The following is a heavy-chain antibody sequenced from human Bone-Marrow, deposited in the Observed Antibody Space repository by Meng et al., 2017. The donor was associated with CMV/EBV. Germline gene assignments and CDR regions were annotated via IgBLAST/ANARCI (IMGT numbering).Heavy chain of an antibody. Sequence: ASVKVSCKASGYTFTSYGISWVRQAPGQGLEWMGWISAYNGNTNYAQKLQGRVTMTTDTSTSTAYMDLRSLRSDDTAVYYCARDRGGYCSSTSCYDYYYGMDVWGQGTTVTVSS. J-gene: IGHJ6*02. CDR1: GYTFTSYG. V-gene: IGHV1-18*01. D-gene: IGHD2-2*03. CDR2: ISAYNGNT. CDR3: ARDRGGYCSSTSCYDYYYGMDV.